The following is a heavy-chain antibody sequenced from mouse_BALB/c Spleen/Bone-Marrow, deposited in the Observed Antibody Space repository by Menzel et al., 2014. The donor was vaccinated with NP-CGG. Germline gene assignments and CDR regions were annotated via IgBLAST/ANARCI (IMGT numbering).Heavy chain of an antibody. D-gene: IGHD2-3*01. Sequence: QVQLQQPGADLVRPGASVRLSCKASGYTFTTYWINWVKQRPGQGLEWIGNIYPSDNYTNYNQKFKDRATLTVDKSPSTAYMQLSSPTSEDSAVYYCTRTYEYFDYWGQGTTLTVSS. J-gene: IGHJ2*01. CDR1: GYTFTTYW. CDR3: TRTYEYFDY. CDR2: IYPSDNYT. V-gene: IGHV1-69*02.